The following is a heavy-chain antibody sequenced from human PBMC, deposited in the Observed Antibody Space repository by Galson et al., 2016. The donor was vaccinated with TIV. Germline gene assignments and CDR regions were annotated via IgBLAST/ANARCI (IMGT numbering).Heavy chain of an antibody. CDR2: INPSGGNT. CDR3: ARDGLYCSGGSCYTDWYFDL. Sequence: SVKVPCKASGYTFTSYNMHWVRQAPGQGPEWMGIINPSGGNTEYAQKFQGRVTMTRDTSTSTVYMELNSLRSEDTAVYYCARDGLYCSGGSCYTDWYFDLWGRGTLVTVSS. CDR1: GYTFTSYN. V-gene: IGHV1-46*01. J-gene: IGHJ2*01. D-gene: IGHD2-15*01.